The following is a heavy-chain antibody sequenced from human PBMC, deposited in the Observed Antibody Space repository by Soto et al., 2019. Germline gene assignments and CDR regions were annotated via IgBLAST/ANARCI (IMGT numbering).Heavy chain of an antibody. J-gene: IGHJ4*02. CDR3: ATTQSFDY. Sequence: EVQVVESGGGLVQPGGSLKLSCVASGFTFSNYWMSWVRQAPGKELEWVANIRQDGSEKNFVDSVKGRFTISRDNAKNSVDLQMNSLRAEDTAVYYCATTQSFDYWGQGTLVTVSS. CDR2: IRQDGSEK. V-gene: IGHV3-7*01. CDR1: GFTFSNYW.